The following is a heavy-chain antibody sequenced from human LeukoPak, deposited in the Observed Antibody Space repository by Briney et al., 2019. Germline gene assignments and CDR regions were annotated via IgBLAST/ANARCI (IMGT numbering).Heavy chain of an antibody. CDR2: IYYSGST. CDR1: GGSTSSYY. V-gene: IGHV4-59*01. J-gene: IGHJ5*02. CDR3: ARGVVAARFWFDP. D-gene: IGHD6-6*01. Sequence: PSETLSLTCTVSGGSTSSYYWSWIRQPPGKGLEWIGYIYYSGSTNYNPSLKSRVTISVDTSKNQFSLKLSSVTAADTAVYYCARGVVAARFWFDPWGQGTLVTVSS.